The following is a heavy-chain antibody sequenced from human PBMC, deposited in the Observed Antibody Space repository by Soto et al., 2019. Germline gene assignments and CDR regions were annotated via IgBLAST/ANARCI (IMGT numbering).Heavy chain of an antibody. CDR1: GGSISSGGYY. CDR3: ARDSDWERDYYYHYGMDV. J-gene: IGHJ6*02. Sequence: SETLSLTCTVSGGSISSGGYYWSWIRQHPGKGLEWIGYIYYSGSTYYNPSLRSRVTISVDTSKNQFSLKLSSVTAADTAVYYCARDSDWERDYYYHYGMDVCGQGTTVIVSS. CDR2: IYYSGST. D-gene: IGHD3-9*01. V-gene: IGHV4-31*03.